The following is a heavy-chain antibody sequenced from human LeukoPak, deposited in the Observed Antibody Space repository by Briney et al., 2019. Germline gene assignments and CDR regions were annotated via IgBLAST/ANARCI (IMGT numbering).Heavy chain of an antibody. V-gene: IGHV1-2*02. CDR2: IYPNSGGT. Sequence: GASVKVSCKASGYTFTGYYMHWVRQAPGQGLEWMGWIYPNSGGTNYAQKFQGRVTMTRDTSISTAYMELSRLRSDDTAVYYCAREMDYYDSSGYLPRDAFDIWGQGTMVTVSS. J-gene: IGHJ3*02. D-gene: IGHD3-22*01. CDR1: GYTFTGYY. CDR3: AREMDYYDSSGYLPRDAFDI.